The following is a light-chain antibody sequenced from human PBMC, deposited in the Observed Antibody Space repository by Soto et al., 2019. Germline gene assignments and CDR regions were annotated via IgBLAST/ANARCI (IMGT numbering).Light chain of an antibody. J-gene: IGLJ1*01. Sequence: QSVLTQPASVSGSPGQSITISCTGTSSDVGGYNYVSCYQLHPGKAPKLIIYEVSNRPSGVSNRFSGSTSGNTASLPISGLQAEDEADYYCTSYTSSTAYVFGTGTKVTVL. CDR3: TSYTSSTAYV. V-gene: IGLV2-14*01. CDR2: EVS. CDR1: SSDVGGYNY.